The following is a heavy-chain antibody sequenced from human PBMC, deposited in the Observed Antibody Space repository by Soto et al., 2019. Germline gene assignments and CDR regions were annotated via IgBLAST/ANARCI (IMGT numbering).Heavy chain of an antibody. CDR1: GGTFSSYT. V-gene: IGHV1-69*02. D-gene: IGHD1-1*01. Sequence: QVQLVQSGAEVKKPGSSVKVSCKAFGGTFSSYTISWVRQAPGQGLEWMGRIIPILGIANYAQKFQGRVTITADKSTSTAYMELSSLRSEDTAVYYCASLPRTTGLVPDYWGQGTLVTVSS. J-gene: IGHJ4*02. CDR2: IIPILGIA. CDR3: ASLPRTTGLVPDY.